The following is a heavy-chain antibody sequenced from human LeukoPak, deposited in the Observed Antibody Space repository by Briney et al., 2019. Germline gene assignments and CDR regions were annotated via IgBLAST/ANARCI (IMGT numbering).Heavy chain of an antibody. CDR3: SRDFLGGWFEP. V-gene: IGHV1-2*02. Sequence: ASVKVSCKASGYTFTGYYIHWVRQAPGQGLEWMGWINPNSGGTNYAQKFQGRVTMTRDTSIGTVYMELSSLTSDDTAVYYCSRDFLGGWFEPWGQGTLVTVSS. CDR2: INPNSGGT. D-gene: IGHD4-23*01. CDR1: GYTFTGYY. J-gene: IGHJ5*02.